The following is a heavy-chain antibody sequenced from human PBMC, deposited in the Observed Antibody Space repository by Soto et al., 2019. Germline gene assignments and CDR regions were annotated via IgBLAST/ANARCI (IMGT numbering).Heavy chain of an antibody. V-gene: IGHV1-8*01. D-gene: IGHD3-22*01. Sequence: ASVKVSCKASGYTFTSYEINWVRQATGQGLEWMGWMNPNSGNTDYAQKFQGRVTMTRSTSITTAYMELSSLTSEDTAVYYCARKATGPYYYDSSGYYDYFDHWGQGTLVTVSS. J-gene: IGHJ4*02. CDR1: GYTFTSYE. CDR3: ARKATGPYYYDSSGYYDYFDH. CDR2: MNPNSGNT.